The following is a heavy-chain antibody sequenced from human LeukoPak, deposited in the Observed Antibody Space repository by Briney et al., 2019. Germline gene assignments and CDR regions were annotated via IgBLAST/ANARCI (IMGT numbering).Heavy chain of an antibody. V-gene: IGHV1-18*01. J-gene: IGHJ4*02. CDR3: AKDRYYYDSSGYPKLPDY. D-gene: IGHD3-22*01. CDR1: GYTFTSYG. CDR2: ISAYNGNT. Sequence: GASVKVSCKASGYTFTSYGISWVRQAPGQGLEWMGWISAYNGNTNYAQKLQGRVTMTTDTSTSTAYMELRSLRSDDTAVYYCAKDRYYYDSSGYPKLPDYWGQGTLVTVSS.